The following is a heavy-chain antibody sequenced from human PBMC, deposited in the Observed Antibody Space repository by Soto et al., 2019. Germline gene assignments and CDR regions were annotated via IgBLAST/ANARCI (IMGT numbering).Heavy chain of an antibody. V-gene: IGHV1-18*01. CDR1: GYTFTSYG. Sequence: ASVKVSCKASGYTFTSYGISWVRQAPGQGLEWMGWISAYNGNTNYAQKLQGRVTMTTDTSTSTAYMELRSLRSDDTAVYYCARDATSSSWLGGYDYYYYYMDVWGKGTTVTVSS. D-gene: IGHD6-13*01. CDR2: ISAYNGNT. CDR3: ARDATSSSWLGGYDYYYYYMDV. J-gene: IGHJ6*03.